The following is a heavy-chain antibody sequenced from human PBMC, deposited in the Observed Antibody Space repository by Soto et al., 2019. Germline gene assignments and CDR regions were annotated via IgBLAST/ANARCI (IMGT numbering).Heavy chain of an antibody. D-gene: IGHD6-13*01. V-gene: IGHV1-18*01. CDR3: ARTEKYSSSGYLGDQLDY. CDR1: GYTFTSYG. J-gene: IGHJ4*02. CDR2: ISAYNGNT. Sequence: QVQLVQSGAEVKKPGASVKVSCKASGYTFTSYGISWVRQAPGQGLEWMGWISAYNGNTNYAQKLQGRVTMTTDTSTSTAYMELRSLRSDDTAVYYCARTEKYSSSGYLGDQLDYWGQGTLVTVSS.